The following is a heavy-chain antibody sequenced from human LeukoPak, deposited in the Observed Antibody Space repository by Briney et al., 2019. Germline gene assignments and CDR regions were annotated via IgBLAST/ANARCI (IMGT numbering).Heavy chain of an antibody. CDR3: ARDHAYRTDY. Sequence: GGSLRLSCAASGFSFSNDWMCWVRQAPGKGLEWVANINQDESKKYYVDSVKGRFTISRDNAKNSLYLQMSSLRAEDTAVYYCARDHAYRTDYWGQGTLATVSP. CDR2: INQDESKK. J-gene: IGHJ4*02. D-gene: IGHD2-2*01. CDR1: GFSFSNDW. V-gene: IGHV3-7*01.